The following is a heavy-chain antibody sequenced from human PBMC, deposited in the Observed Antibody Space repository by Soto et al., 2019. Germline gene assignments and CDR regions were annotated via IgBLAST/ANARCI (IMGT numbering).Heavy chain of an antibody. CDR3: AKDGIAWH. D-gene: IGHD2-15*01. CDR2: ITWDGINI. V-gene: IGHV3-43D*03. J-gene: IGHJ4*02. Sequence: GGSLRLSCAASGFTFCSYAMSWVRQAPGRGLEWVSLITWDGINIEYADSVRGRFTISRDNSKNSLYLQMNGLRHEDTAFYYCAKDGIAWHWGQGTLVTVSS. CDR1: GFTFCSYA.